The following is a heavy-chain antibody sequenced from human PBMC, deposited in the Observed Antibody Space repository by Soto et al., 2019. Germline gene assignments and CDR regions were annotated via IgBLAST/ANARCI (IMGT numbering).Heavy chain of an antibody. CDR1: GFIFHNYG. J-gene: IGHJ4*02. V-gene: IGHV3-30*18. CDR3: AKAVDITVRGVPPSDY. D-gene: IGHD3-10*01. CDR2: ISYDGNNK. Sequence: QVQLVESGGGVVQPGRSLRLSCAASGFIFHNYGMHWVRQAPGKGLEWVAVISYDGNNKYYADSVKGRFTISRDNSKNTLYLQMNSLRAEDTAVYYCAKAVDITVRGVPPSDYWGQGTLVTVSS.